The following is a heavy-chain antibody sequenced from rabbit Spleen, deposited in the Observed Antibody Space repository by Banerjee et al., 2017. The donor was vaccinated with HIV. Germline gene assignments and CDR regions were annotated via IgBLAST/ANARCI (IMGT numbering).Heavy chain of an antibody. CDR2: IYGGSSGST. D-gene: IGHD4-1*01. J-gene: IGHJ4*01. V-gene: IGHV1S40*01. Sequence: QSLEESGGDLVKPGASLTLTCTASGFSFSSSYYLCWVRQAPGKGLEWIACIYGGSSGSTAYASWAKGRFTVSKTSSTTVTLQMTSLTAADTATYFCARDQYSGGWGAGSDLWGPGTLVTVS. CDR1: GFSFSSSYY. CDR3: ARDQYSGGWGAGSDL.